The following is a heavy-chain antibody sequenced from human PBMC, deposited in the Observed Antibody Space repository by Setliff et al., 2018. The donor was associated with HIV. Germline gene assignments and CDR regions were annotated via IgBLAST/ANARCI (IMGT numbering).Heavy chain of an antibody. CDR3: ARQAGTYWGFVYYMDV. CDR1: GGSFTRYY. D-gene: IGHD7-27*01. V-gene: IGHV4-34*01. Sequence: SETLSLTCVVYGGSFTRYYWSWIRQPPGKGLEWIGEINHSGSTNYNMSLWSRVTISLDASRNQFSLELISVTAADTAVYYCARQAGTYWGFVYYMDVCGKGTTVTVSS. CDR2: INHSGST. J-gene: IGHJ6*03.